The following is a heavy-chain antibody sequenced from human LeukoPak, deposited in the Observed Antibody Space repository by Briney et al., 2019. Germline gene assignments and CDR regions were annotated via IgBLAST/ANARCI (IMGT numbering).Heavy chain of an antibody. CDR3: ARRATTTDAFDI. J-gene: IGHJ3*02. CDR1: GYTFNTYG. V-gene: IGHV1-18*01. D-gene: IGHD5-24*01. Sequence: ASVKVSCKASGYTFNTYGITWVRQAPGQGLEWMGWINTYNGNTNYAQKLQGRVTLTTDTSTSTAYMELRSLRSDDTAVYYCARRATTTDAFDIWGQGTMVTVS. CDR2: INTYNGNT.